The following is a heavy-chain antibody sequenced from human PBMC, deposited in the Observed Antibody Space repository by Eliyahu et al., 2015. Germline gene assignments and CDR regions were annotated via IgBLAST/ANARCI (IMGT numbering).Heavy chain of an antibody. CDR2: IIPTFGTT. Sequence: EVKKPGSSVKVSCKASGGTFSMYAVNWVRQAPGQGLEWLGGIIPTFGTTKYAQKFQGRVTITADDSTSTAYMELSSLRSEDTAVYYCTRGFDIVVVPSSDDWFDPWGQGTLVTVSS. V-gene: IGHV1-69*01. CDR1: GGTFSMYA. CDR3: TRGFDIVVVPSSDDWFDP. D-gene: IGHD2-2*01. J-gene: IGHJ5*02.